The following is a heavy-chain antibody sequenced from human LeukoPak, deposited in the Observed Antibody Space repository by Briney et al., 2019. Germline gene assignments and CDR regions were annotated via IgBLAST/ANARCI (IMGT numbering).Heavy chain of an antibody. CDR3: ARGPRYCSGGSCYDY. CDR1: GGSISSYY. Sequence: TLSLTCTVSGGSISSYYWSWIRQPPGKGLAWIGYIYYSGSTNYNPSLKSRVTISVDTSKNQFSLKLSSVTAADTAVYYCARGPRYCSGGSCYDYWGQGTLVTVSS. D-gene: IGHD2-15*01. J-gene: IGHJ4*02. CDR2: IYYSGST. V-gene: IGHV4-59*01.